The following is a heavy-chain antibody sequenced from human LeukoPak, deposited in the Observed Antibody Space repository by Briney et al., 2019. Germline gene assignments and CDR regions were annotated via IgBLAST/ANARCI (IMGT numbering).Heavy chain of an antibody. V-gene: IGHV1-69*05. D-gene: IGHD6-13*01. CDR3: LCIAAAGRQNWFDP. J-gene: IGHJ5*02. Sequence: GASVKVSCKASGGTFSSYAISWVRQAPGRGLEWMGGIIPIFGTANYAQKFQGRVTITTDESTSTAYMELSSLRSEDTAVYYCLCIAAAGRQNWFDPWGQGTLVTVSS. CDR1: GGTFSSYA. CDR2: IIPIFGTA.